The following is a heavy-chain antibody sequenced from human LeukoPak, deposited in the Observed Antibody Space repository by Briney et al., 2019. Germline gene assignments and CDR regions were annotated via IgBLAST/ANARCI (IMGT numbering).Heavy chain of an antibody. Sequence: PGGSLRLSCAASGFTFSSYEMNWVRQAPGKGLEWVSYISSSGSTIYYADSVKGRFTISRDNSKNTLYLQMNSLRAEDTAVYYCARAVAGHGAFDIWGQGTMVTVSS. CDR3: ARAVAGHGAFDI. J-gene: IGHJ3*02. V-gene: IGHV3-48*03. D-gene: IGHD6-19*01. CDR1: GFTFSSYE. CDR2: ISSSGSTI.